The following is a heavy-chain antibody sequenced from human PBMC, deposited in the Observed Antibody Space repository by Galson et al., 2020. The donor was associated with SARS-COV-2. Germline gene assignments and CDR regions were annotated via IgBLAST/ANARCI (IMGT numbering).Heavy chain of an antibody. V-gene: IGHV5-51*01. J-gene: IGHJ4*02. CDR1: GYSFTSHW. Sequence: GESLKISCKGSGYSFTSHWIGWVRQMPGKGLEWMGIIYPSDSDTRYSPSFQGQVTISADKSISTTYLQWSSLKASDTAMYYCARRGMATMTQNYFDYWGQGTLVTVSS. CDR2: IYPSDSDT. CDR3: ARRGMATMTQNYFDY. D-gene: IGHD5-12*01.